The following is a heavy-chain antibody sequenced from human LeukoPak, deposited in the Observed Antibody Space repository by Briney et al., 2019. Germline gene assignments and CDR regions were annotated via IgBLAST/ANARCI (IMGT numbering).Heavy chain of an antibody. CDR3: ARSDSSGFLFDY. D-gene: IGHD3-22*01. CDR2: IYYSGST. J-gene: IGHJ4*02. CDR1: GGSISSHY. V-gene: IGHV4-59*11. Sequence: SETLSPTCTVSGGSISSHYWSWIRQPPGKGLEWIGYIYYSGSTNYNPSLKSRVTISVDTSKNQFSLKLSSVTAADTAVYYCARSDSSGFLFDYWGQGTLVTVSS.